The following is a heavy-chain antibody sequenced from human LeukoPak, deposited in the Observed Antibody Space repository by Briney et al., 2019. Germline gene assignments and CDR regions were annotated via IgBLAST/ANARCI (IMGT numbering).Heavy chain of an antibody. CDR3: ARVRITMVRGVPPYYYYMDV. V-gene: IGHV3-11*01. D-gene: IGHD3-10*01. CDR2: ISSSGSTI. CDR1: GFTFSDYY. J-gene: IGHJ6*03. Sequence: GGSLRLSCAASGFTFSDYYMSWIRQAPGKGLEWVSYISSSGSTIYYADSVKGRFTISRDNAKNSLYLQMNSLRAEDTAVYYCARVRITMVRGVPPYYYYMDVWGKGTTVTISS.